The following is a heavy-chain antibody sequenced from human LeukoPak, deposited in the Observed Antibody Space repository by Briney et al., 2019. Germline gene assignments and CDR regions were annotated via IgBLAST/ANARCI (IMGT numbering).Heavy chain of an antibody. D-gene: IGHD1-14*01. CDR2: IKTKPDGGTA. J-gene: IGHJ4*02. CDR3: TTDFLSPEYG. CDR1: GFTFNDAW. V-gene: IGHV3-15*01. Sequence: RSGGSLRLSCAASGFTFNDAWMSWVRQAPGKGLEWVGRIKTKPDGGTADYAASVKGRFTISRDDSKNLLYLQMTSVKSDDTAVYYCTTDFLSPEYGWGQGTLVIVSS.